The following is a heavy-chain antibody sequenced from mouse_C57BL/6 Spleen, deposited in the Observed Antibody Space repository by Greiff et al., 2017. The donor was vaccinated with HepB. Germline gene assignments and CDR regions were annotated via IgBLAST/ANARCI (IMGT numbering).Heavy chain of an antibody. CDR2: ISYSGST. CDR3: ARGGYYGSSLYWYFDV. Sequence: EVKLVESGPGLAKPSQTLSLTCSVTGYSITSDYWNWIRKFPGNKLEYMGYISYSGSTYYNPSLKSRISITRDTSKNQYYLQLNSVTTEDTATYYCARGGYYGSSLYWYFDVWGTGTTVTVSS. D-gene: IGHD1-1*01. V-gene: IGHV3-8*01. CDR1: GYSITSDY. J-gene: IGHJ1*03.